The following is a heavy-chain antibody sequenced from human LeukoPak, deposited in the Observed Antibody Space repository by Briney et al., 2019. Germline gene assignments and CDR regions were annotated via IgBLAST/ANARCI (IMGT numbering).Heavy chain of an antibody. CDR2: IYHSGST. CDR3: ARLGYSYGRTLDY. D-gene: IGHD5-18*01. CDR1: GYSISSGYY. Sequence: AETLPLTCAVSGYSISSGYYWGWVRQPPGKGLEWIGSIYHSGSTYYNPSLKSRVTISVDTSKNQFSLKLSSVFAADTAVYYCARLGYSYGRTLDYWGQGTLVTVSS. V-gene: IGHV4-38-2*01. J-gene: IGHJ4*02.